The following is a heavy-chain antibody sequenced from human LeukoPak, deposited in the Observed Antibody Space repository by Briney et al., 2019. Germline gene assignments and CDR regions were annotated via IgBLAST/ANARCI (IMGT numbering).Heavy chain of an antibody. D-gene: IGHD6-6*01. J-gene: IGHJ4*02. CDR1: GFTFSSYA. CDR2: ISYDGSNK. CDR3: ARDSCSSLDY. V-gene: IGHV3-30*04. Sequence: PGRSLRLSCAASGFTFSSYAMHWVRQAPGKGLEWVAVISYDGSNKYYADSVKGRFTISRDNSKNTLYLQMNSLRAEDTAVYYCARDSCSSLDYWGQGTLVTVSS.